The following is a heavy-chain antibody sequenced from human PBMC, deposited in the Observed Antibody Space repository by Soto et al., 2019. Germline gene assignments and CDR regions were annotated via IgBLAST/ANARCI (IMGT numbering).Heavy chain of an antibody. V-gene: IGHV3-30-3*01. CDR3: AIGDYFDSSGYSFDF. CDR1: GFIFSNFA. CDR2: ISYDGNNK. D-gene: IGHD3-22*01. Sequence: QVLLVESGGGVVQPGQSLRLSCAASGFIFSNFAMHWVRQAPGKGLEWMAFISYDGNNKYYSDSVKGQFTISRDNSKNTVYLQMQSLRAEDTALYYGAIGDYFDSSGYSFDFWGQGTLVTVSS. J-gene: IGHJ4*02.